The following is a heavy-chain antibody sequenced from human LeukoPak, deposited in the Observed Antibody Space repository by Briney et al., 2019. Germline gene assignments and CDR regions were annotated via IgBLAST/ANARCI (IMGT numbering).Heavy chain of an antibody. J-gene: IGHJ3*02. V-gene: IGHV3-74*01. CDR1: GFTFSSYW. CDR3: ARATYSSSGGDAFDI. Sequence: GGSLRLSCAASGFTFSSYWMHWVRQAPGKGLVWVSRINSDGSSTSYADSVKGRFTISRDNAKNTLYLQMNSLRAEDTAVYYCARATYSSSGGDAFDIWGQGTMVTVSS. D-gene: IGHD6-13*01. CDR2: INSDGSST.